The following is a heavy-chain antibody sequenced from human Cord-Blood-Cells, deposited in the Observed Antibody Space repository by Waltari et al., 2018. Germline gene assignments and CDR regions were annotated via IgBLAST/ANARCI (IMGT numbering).Heavy chain of an antibody. Sequence: QVQLQESGPGLVKPSETLSLTCTVSGGSISSYYWSWIRQPAGKGLEWIGRIYTSGSTNYNPSRKSRGTMSVDTSKNKFALKLSSGTAADTAVYYCARERHHTVTNQIDYWGQGTLVTVSS. CDR3: ARERHHTVTNQIDY. D-gene: IGHD4-17*01. J-gene: IGHJ4*02. V-gene: IGHV4-4*07. CDR1: GGSISSYY. CDR2: IYTSGST.